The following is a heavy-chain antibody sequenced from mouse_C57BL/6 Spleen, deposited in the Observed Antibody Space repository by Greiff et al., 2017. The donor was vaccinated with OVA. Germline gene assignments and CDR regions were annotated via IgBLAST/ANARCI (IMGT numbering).Heavy chain of an antibody. CDR3: ARHEEYGSSYEWAMDY. V-gene: IGHV1-62-2*01. Sequence: QVHVKQSGAELVKPGASVKLSCKASGYTFTEYTIHWVKQRSGQGLEWIGWFYPGSGSIKYNEKFKDKATLTADKSSSTVYMELSRLTSEDSAVYFCARHEEYGSSYEWAMDYWGQGTSVTVSS. D-gene: IGHD1-1*01. CDR2: FYPGSGSI. CDR1: GYTFTEYT. J-gene: IGHJ4*01.